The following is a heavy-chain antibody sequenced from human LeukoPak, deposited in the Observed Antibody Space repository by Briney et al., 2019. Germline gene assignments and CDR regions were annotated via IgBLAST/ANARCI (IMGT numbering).Heavy chain of an antibody. J-gene: IGHJ4*02. D-gene: IGHD4-17*01. CDR1: GYTFTGYY. V-gene: IGHV1-2*02. Sequence: ASVKVSCKASGYTFTGYYMHWVRQAPGQGLEWMGWMNPNSGGTNYAQKLQGRVTMTRDTSISTAYMELSRLRSDDTAVYYCARDLGYGDYEGYWGQGTLVTVSS. CDR2: MNPNSGGT. CDR3: ARDLGYGDYEGY.